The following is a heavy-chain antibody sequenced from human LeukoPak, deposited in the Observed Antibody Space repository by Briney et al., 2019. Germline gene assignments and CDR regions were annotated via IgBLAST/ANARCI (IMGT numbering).Heavy chain of an antibody. CDR1: GGSFSGYY. D-gene: IGHD3-22*01. V-gene: IGHV4-34*01. J-gene: IGHJ5*02. CDR3: ARGYHYDSSGYYAAFDP. Sequence: SETLSLTCAVYGGSFSGYYWSWIRQPPGKGLEWIGEINHSGSTNYNPSLKSRVTISLDTSKNQFFLKLTSVTAAETAVFYCARGYHYDSSGYYAAFDPWGQGTLVTVSS. CDR2: INHSGST.